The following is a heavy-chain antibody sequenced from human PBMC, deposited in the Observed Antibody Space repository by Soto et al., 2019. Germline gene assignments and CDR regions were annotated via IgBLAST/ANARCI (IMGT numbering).Heavy chain of an antibody. Sequence: SETLSLTCTVSGGSVSSGSYYWSWIRQPPGKGLEWIGYIYYSGSTNYNPSLKSRVTISVDTSKNQFSLKLSSVTAADTAVYYWACGQRGYSCGYHGYWGKANLVTV. CDR2: IYYSGST. V-gene: IGHV4-61*01. D-gene: IGHD5-18*01. CDR3: ACGQRGYSCGYHGY. J-gene: IGHJ4*02. CDR1: GGSVSSGSYY.